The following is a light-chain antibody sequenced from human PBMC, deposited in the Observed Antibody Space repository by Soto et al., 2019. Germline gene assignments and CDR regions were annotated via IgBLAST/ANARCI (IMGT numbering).Light chain of an antibody. J-gene: IGKJ5*01. CDR3: QQYNGYSRT. Sequence: DIQMTQSPSTLSASVGDRVTITCRASQSIGSSLAWYQQKPGKAPNLLIFDASSLERGVPSRFSGSGSGTAFTLTIRSLQPDDFSTYYCQQYNGYSRTFGQGTRLEIK. V-gene: IGKV1-5*01. CDR1: QSIGSS. CDR2: DAS.